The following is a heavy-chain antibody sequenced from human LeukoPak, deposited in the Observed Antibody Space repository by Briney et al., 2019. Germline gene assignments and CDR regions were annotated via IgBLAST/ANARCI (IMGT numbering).Heavy chain of an antibody. CDR1: GFTFSSYW. V-gene: IGHV3-7*01. CDR2: MNPDGSEK. D-gene: IGHD3-3*01. Sequence: GGSLRLSCAASGFTFSSYWMSWVRQAPGKGLEWVANMNPDGSEKYFLDSVKGRFSISRDNAKSSLYLQMNSLRGDDTAVYYCARDHPPKSGAIFGVVIISRQIDYWGQGTLVTVSS. CDR3: ARDHPPKSGAIFGVVIISRQIDY. J-gene: IGHJ4*02.